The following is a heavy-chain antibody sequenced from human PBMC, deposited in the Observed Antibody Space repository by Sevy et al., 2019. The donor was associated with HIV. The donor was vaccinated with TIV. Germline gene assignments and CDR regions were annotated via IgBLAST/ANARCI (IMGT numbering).Heavy chain of an antibody. D-gene: IGHD1-26*01. CDR2: MFGSGRT. CDR3: ARGGEMIPLPIGSEYAFFHMDV. J-gene: IGHJ6*03. V-gene: IGHV4-4*07. Sequence: SETLSLTCSVSGDTISDYHWTWLRQPAGKGLEWIGHMFGSGRTHLNPSLKTRVTMSVDRSENRFSLKLTYVTAADTAVYYCARGGEMIPLPIGSEYAFFHMDVSGTGTTVTVCS. CDR1: GDTISDYH.